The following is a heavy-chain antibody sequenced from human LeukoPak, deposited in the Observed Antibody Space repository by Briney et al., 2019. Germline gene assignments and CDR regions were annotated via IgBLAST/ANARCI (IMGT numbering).Heavy chain of an antibody. J-gene: IGHJ6*03. CDR1: GFMFSSYW. CDR2: IKQDGSEK. D-gene: IGHD6-13*01. Sequence: PGGSLRLSCAASGFMFSSYWMSWVRQAPGKGLEWVANIKQDGSEKFYVDSVKGRFTISRDNAKNSLYLQMNSLRAEDTAVYYCARYSSSWGPVYYYYYMDVWGKGTTVTISS. V-gene: IGHV3-7*01. CDR3: ARYSSSWGPVYYYYYMDV.